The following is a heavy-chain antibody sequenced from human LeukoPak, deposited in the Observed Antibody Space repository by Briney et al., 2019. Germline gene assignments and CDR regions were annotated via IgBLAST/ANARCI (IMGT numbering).Heavy chain of an antibody. J-gene: IGHJ4*02. CDR1: GGSSSGYY. V-gene: IGHV4-34*01. D-gene: IGHD2-8*01. CDR3: ARGKSVFDY. CDR2: INHSGST. Sequence: ETLSLTCAVYGGSSSGYYWSWIRQPPGKGLEWIGEINHSGSTNYNPSLKSRVTISVDTSKNQFSLKLSSVTAADTAVYYCARGKSVFDYWGQGTLVTVSS.